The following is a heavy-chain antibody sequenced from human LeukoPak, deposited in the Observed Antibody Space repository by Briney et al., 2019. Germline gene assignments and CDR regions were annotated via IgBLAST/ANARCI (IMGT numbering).Heavy chain of an antibody. Sequence: ASVKVSCKASGGTFSSYAISWVRQAPGQGLEWMGGIIPIFGTANYAQKFQGRVTITADESTSTAYMELSSLGSEDTAVYYCARPVGWNVRREAFDIWGQGTMVTVSS. J-gene: IGHJ3*02. D-gene: IGHD1-1*01. CDR3: ARPVGWNVRREAFDI. CDR2: IIPIFGTA. CDR1: GGTFSSYA. V-gene: IGHV1-69*13.